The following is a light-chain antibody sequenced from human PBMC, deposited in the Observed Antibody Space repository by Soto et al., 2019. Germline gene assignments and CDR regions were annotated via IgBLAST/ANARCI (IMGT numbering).Light chain of an antibody. Sequence: QSVLTQPPSVSGAPGQRVTISCTGSSSNIGAGYDVHWYQQLPGTAPKLLIYGNSNRPSGVPDRFSGSKSGTSASLAFTGLQAEDEADYYCQSYDSSLSGPVVFGGGTKLTVL. V-gene: IGLV1-40*01. CDR2: GNS. CDR1: SSNIGAGYD. CDR3: QSYDSSLSGPVV. J-gene: IGLJ2*01.